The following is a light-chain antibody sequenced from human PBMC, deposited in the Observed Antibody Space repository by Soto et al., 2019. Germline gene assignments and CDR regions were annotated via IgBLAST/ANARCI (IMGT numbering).Light chain of an antibody. Sequence: EILFTQSPGTLSLSPGERATLSCRASQSVSSSYLAWYQQKPGQAPRLIIYGASTRANGVPARFSGSGSGSEFTLTISSLQSEDFAVYYCQQYNEWHQITFGQGTRLEIK. V-gene: IGKV3-15*01. CDR2: GAS. J-gene: IGKJ5*01. CDR3: QQYNEWHQIT. CDR1: QSVSSSY.